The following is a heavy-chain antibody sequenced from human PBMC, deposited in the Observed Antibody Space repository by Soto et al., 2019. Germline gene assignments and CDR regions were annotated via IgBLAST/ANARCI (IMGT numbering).Heavy chain of an antibody. D-gene: IGHD2-8*01. J-gene: IGHJ5*02. CDR3: ARGNWPLMVYANWEYWFGP. CDR1: GGSISSYY. Sequence: PSETLSLTCTVSGGSISSYYWSWIRQPPGKGLEWIGYIYYSGSTNYNPSLKSRVTISVDTSKNQFSLKLSSVTAADTAVYYCARGNWPLMVYANWEYWFGPWGQGTLVTVSS. V-gene: IGHV4-59*01. CDR2: IYYSGST.